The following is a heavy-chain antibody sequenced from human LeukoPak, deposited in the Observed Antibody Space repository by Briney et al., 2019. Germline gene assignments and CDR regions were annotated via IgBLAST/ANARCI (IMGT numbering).Heavy chain of an antibody. CDR2: ILYDGSKK. CDR1: GFTFSAYA. Sequence: GKSLRLSCAASGFTFSAYAMHWVRQAPGKGLEWVASILYDGSKKYYADSVKGRFSIYRDNSNYTLYLQMNRLRAEDTAFYYCARGIAAAGTQGTIDYWGQGTLVTVSS. V-gene: IGHV3-30*04. CDR3: ARGIAAAGTQGTIDY. D-gene: IGHD6-13*01. J-gene: IGHJ4*02.